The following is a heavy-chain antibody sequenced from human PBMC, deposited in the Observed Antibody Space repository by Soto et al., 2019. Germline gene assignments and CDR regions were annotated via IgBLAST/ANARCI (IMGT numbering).Heavy chain of an antibody. CDR2: IRGSGVSM. CDR3: TKDLAPEIGKGSSRYYFGMDF. CDR1: GFTFSDYE. D-gene: IGHD2-15*01. V-gene: IGHV3-48*03. J-gene: IGHJ6*02. Sequence: PGGSLRLSCAASGFTFSDYEMDWVRQAPGKVLEGGAHIRGSGVSMYADSVKGRFTISRDNAKNSLYLQMNSLRVEDTAVYYCTKDLAPEIGKGSSRYYFGMDFWGQGITVNVSS.